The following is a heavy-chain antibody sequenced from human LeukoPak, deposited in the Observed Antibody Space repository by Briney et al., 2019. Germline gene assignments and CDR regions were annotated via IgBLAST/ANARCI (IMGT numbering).Heavy chain of an antibody. Sequence: ASVKVSCKASGYTFTNYAMNWVRQAPGQGLEWMGWIHPSTGNPTYAQGFTGRFVFSLDTSVSTTYLQIRSLKAEDAAVYYCARAFQSLGGLSLPDFWGQGTLVTVSS. V-gene: IGHV7-4-1*02. D-gene: IGHD3-16*02. CDR2: IHPSTGNP. CDR1: GYTFTNYA. J-gene: IGHJ4*02. CDR3: ARAFQSLGGLSLPDF.